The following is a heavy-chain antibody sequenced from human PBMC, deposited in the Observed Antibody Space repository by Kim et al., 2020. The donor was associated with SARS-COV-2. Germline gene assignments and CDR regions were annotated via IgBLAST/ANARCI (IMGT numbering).Heavy chain of an antibody. CDR2: INHSGST. CDR3: ARGLLLWFGVYYYYYYGMDV. CDR1: GGSFSGYY. V-gene: IGHV4-34*01. Sequence: SETLSLTCAVYGGSFSGYYWSWIRQPPGKGLEWIGEINHSGSTNYNPSLKSRVTISVDTSKNQFSLKLSSVTAADTAVYYCARGLLLWFGVYYYYYYGMDVWGQGTTVTVSS. D-gene: IGHD3-10*01. J-gene: IGHJ6*02.